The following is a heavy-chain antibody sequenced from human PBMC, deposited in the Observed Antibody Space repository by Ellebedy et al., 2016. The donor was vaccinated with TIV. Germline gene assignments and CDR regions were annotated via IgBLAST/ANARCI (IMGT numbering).Heavy chain of an antibody. CDR3: ASPRYHYYLGNTIFVY. J-gene: IGHJ4*02. CDR1: GFTFSSYA. CDR2: INANGVST. D-gene: IGHD3-10*01. Sequence: GESLKISCAASGFTFSSYAMSWVRQAPGQGLEWVSGINANGVSTSYADSVEGRFTISRDNSKDTLFLQMNSLRVEDTAVYYCASPRYHYYLGNTIFVYWGQGTLVTVSS. V-gene: IGHV3-23*01.